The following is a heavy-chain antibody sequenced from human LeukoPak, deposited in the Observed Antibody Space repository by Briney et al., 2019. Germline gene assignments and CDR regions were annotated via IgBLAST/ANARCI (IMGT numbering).Heavy chain of an antibody. Sequence: PGGSLRLSCAACGFTFSSYGMHWVRQAPGKGLEWVAVISYDGSNKYYADSVKGRFTISRDNSKNTLYLQMNSLRAEDTAVYYCAKAGGPTWNAFDIWGQGTMVTVSS. D-gene: IGHD3-10*01. J-gene: IGHJ3*02. V-gene: IGHV3-30*18. CDR2: ISYDGSNK. CDR3: AKAGGPTWNAFDI. CDR1: GFTFSSYG.